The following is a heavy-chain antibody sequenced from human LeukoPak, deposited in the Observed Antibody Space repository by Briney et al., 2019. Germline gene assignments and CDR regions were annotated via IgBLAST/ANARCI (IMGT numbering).Heavy chain of an antibody. Sequence: GGSLTLSCAASGFTVSSYAMSWVRQAPGKGLGWVSAISGGGGSTYYADSVKGRFTISRDNCKSTLYMQITSLTAEATAVYYGAKVGLTGDPYYFDYWGQGTLVTVSS. CDR3: AKVGLTGDPYYFDY. CDR2: ISGGGGST. J-gene: IGHJ4*02. CDR1: GFTVSSYA. D-gene: IGHD3-9*01. V-gene: IGHV3-23*01.